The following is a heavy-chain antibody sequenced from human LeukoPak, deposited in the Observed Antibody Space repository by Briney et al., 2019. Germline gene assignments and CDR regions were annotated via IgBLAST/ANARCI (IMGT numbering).Heavy chain of an antibody. Sequence: GGSLRLSCAASGFTVSSNYMFWVRQPPGKGLEWVSVIYSSGSGGDTYYADSVKGRFTISRDNSKNTLYLQMNSLRAEDTAVYYCARDELKGRFLDWGQGTLVTVSS. CDR3: ARDELKGRFLD. V-gene: IGHV3-53*01. CDR2: IYSSGSGGDT. D-gene: IGHD3-3*01. CDR1: GFTVSSNY. J-gene: IGHJ4*02.